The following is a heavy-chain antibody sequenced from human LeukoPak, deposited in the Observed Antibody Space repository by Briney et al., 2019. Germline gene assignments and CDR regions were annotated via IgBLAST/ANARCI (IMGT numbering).Heavy chain of an antibody. CDR3: ARDGDYGDYEY. D-gene: IGHD4-17*01. Sequence: SETLSLTCAVSGASITSGSYYWCWIRQPAGKGLEWIGRIHTSGTTNYNPSLKSRVIISADTSKNQFSLKLTSVTAADTAVYYCARDGDYGDYEYWGQGTLVTVSS. CDR2: IHTSGTT. J-gene: IGHJ4*02. CDR1: GASITSGSYY. V-gene: IGHV4-61*02.